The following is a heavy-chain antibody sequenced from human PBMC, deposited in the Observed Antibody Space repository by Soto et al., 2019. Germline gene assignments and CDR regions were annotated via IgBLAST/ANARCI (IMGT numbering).Heavy chain of an antibody. J-gene: IGHJ4*02. Sequence: QVQLVQSGAEVKNPGASVKVSCKTSGYTFTKYGVGWVRQAPGQGLEWMGWISGSSGNANYAEKVEGRITLTTHTSTSTAYIDLRSLRSDDTAVYYCAREMAGLGGEYDYWGQGTLVTVSS. CDR3: AREMAGLGGEYDY. CDR1: GYTFTKYG. D-gene: IGHD3-16*01. CDR2: ISGSSGNA. V-gene: IGHV1-18*01.